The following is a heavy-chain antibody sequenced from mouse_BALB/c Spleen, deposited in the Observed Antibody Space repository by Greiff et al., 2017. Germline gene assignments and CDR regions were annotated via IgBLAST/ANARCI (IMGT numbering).Heavy chain of an antibody. CDR2: IDTSDSYT. D-gene: IGHD2-14*01. CDR3: ARSRGVRAWFDY. J-gene: IGHJ3*01. V-gene: IGHV1-69*01. Sequence: QVQLQQPGAELVMPGASVKMSCKASGYTFTDYWMHWVKQRPGQGLEWIGAIDTSDSYTSYNQKFKGKATLTVDESSSPAYMQLSSLTSEDSAVYYCARSRGVRAWFDYWGQGTPVTVSA. CDR1: GYTFTDYW.